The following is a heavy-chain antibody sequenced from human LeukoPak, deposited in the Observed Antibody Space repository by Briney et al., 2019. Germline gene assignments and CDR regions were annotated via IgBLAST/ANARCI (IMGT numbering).Heavy chain of an antibody. D-gene: IGHD3-10*01. J-gene: IGHJ4*02. CDR2: IRGSDGRT. V-gene: IGHV3-23*01. CDR3: AKAVDFYGSGSYYTSDY. CDR1: GFTFSSSV. Sequence: GGSLRLSCAASGFTFSSSVMNWVRQAPGKGLEWVLSIRGSDGRTFYADSAKGRFTISRDNSKNTVYLQMNSLRAEDTAVYYCAKAVDFYGSGSYYTSDYWGQGTLVTVSS.